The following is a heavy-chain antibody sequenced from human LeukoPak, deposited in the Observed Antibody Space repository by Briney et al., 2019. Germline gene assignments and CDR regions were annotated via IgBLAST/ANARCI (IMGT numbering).Heavy chain of an antibody. CDR1: GFTFSSYA. CDR3: AKDLLLFESPSKNYYYGMDV. D-gene: IGHD2-15*01. CDR2: ISYDGSNK. Sequence: PGGSLRLSCAASGFTFSSYAMHWVRQAPGKGLEWVAVISYDGSNKYYADSVKGRFTISRDNSKNTLYLQMNSLRAEDTAVYYCAKDLLLFESPSKNYYYGMDVWGQGTTVTVSS. J-gene: IGHJ6*02. V-gene: IGHV3-30*04.